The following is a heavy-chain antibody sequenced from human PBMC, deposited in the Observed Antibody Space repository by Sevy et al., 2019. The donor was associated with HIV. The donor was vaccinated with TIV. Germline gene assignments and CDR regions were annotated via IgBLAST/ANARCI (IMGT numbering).Heavy chain of an antibody. CDR1: GFTFSAYW. J-gene: IGHJ4*02. D-gene: IGHD3-16*01. V-gene: IGHV3-7*01. CDR2: IKSDGSDK. CDR3: AQETVGRFDS. Sequence: GGSLRLSCAASGFTFSAYWMNWVHQAPGKELEWVANIKSDGSDKHYVDSVEGRFTIPRDNAKNSLYLQMISLRVEDTAVYYYAQETVGRFDSWGQGTLVTVSS.